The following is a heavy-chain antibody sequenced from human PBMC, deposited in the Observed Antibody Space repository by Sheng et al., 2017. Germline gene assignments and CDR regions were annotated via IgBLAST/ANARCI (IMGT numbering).Heavy chain of an antibody. J-gene: IGHJ4*02. CDR3: AKGTMVLTRNYYFDS. CDR1: GGSISTSGYY. D-gene: IGHD2-8*01. V-gene: IGHV4-39*01. Sequence: QLQLQESGPGLVKPSETLSLTCTVSGGSISTSGYYWGWIRQPPGKGLEWIGSLYYSGTTYDSPSLKSRVTISADTSKNQFSLRLNSVTAADTAVYYCAKGTMVLTRNYYFDSWAREPWSPSP. CDR2: LYYSGTT.